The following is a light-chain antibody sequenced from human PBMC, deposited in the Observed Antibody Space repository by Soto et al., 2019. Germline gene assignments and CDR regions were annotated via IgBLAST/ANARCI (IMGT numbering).Light chain of an antibody. V-gene: IGKV1-39*02. CDR2: AAS. J-gene: IGKJ5*01. CDR3: QEASRIPIT. CDR1: QDINIY. Sequence: DIQMTQSPSSLFASVWDRVTITCQATQDINIYLNWYQQKPGKAPNLLIYAASTLQSGVPSRFSGSGSGTYFTLTISSLQPEDFGTYYCQEASRIPITFGQGTRLEIK.